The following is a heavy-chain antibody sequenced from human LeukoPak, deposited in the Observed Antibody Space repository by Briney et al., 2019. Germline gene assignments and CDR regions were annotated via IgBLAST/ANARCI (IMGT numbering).Heavy chain of an antibody. CDR1: GGSISSGGYY. J-gene: IGHJ6*02. V-gene: IGHV4-31*03. CDR2: IYYSGST. CDR3: ARGKGRYCSGGSCHGMDV. D-gene: IGHD2-15*01. Sequence: SQTLSLTCTVSGGSISSGGYYWSWIRQHPGKGLEWIGYIYYSGSTYYNPSLKSRVTISVDTSKNQFSLKLSSVAAADTAVYYCARGKGRYCSGGSCHGMDVWGQGTTVTVSS.